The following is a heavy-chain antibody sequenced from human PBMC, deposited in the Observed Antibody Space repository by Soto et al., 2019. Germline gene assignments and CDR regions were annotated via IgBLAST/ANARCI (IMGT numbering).Heavy chain of an antibody. Sequence: GGSLRLSCAASGFNFGVFGMHWVRQAPGKGLEWLSVLSYEGSEEYYADSVRGRFTISRDNSKNTLFLQMDSLRAEDTAMYYCAREVGATLYYYGVDVWGQGTKVTFSS. J-gene: IGHJ6*02. D-gene: IGHD1-26*01. CDR2: LSYEGSEE. CDR3: AREVGATLYYYGVDV. V-gene: IGHV3-33*05. CDR1: GFNFGVFG.